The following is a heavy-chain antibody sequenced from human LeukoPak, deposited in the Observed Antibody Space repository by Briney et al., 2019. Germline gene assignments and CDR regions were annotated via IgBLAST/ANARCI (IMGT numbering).Heavy chain of an antibody. CDR3: ARDMGSSSVHYYNYGMDV. J-gene: IGHJ6*01. D-gene: IGHD6-13*01. CDR2: INSDGSST. CDR1: GFTFSSYW. V-gene: IGHV3-74*01. Sequence: GGSLRLSCAASGFTFSSYWMHWVRQAPGKGLVWVSRINSDGSSTSYADSVKGRFTISRDTVKTTLYLQMNSLTAEDTAGYYCARDMGSSSVHYYNYGMDVCGQGTTVTVSS.